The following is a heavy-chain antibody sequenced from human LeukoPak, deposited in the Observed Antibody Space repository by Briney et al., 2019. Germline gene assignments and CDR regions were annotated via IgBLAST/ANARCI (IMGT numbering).Heavy chain of an antibody. J-gene: IGHJ3*02. CDR2: ISHTGSPI. CDR3: ARGIVATDWAFDI. D-gene: IGHD5-12*01. Sequence: GGSLRLSCAASGFTFSTYSMSWVRQAPGKGLEWISYISHTGSPIYYADSVKGRFTISRVNAKNSLYLQMNSLRAEDTAVYYCARGIVATDWAFDIWGQGTMVTVSS. CDR1: GFTFSTYS. V-gene: IGHV3-48*01.